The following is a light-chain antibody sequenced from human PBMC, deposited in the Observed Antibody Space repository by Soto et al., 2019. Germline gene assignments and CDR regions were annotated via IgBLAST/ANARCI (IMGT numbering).Light chain of an antibody. CDR3: QQYDNSVWT. J-gene: IGKJ1*01. Sequence: EIVLTQSPVTLSLSPGERATLSCRASQSVSSDLVWYQQKPGLAPRLLIYDASRRATGIPDRFSGSGSGTDFTLTISRLEPEDLAVYYCQQYDNSVWTFGQGTKVDIK. V-gene: IGKV3-20*01. CDR1: QSVSSD. CDR2: DAS.